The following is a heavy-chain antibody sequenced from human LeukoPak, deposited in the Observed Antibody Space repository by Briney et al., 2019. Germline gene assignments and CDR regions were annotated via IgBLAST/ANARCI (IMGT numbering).Heavy chain of an antibody. D-gene: IGHD6-19*01. CDR3: AKRGSSGSYYFDS. J-gene: IGHJ4*01. CDR2: LNNVGGA. V-gene: IGHV3-23*01. CDR1: GFTFSSYA. Sequence: GGSLRLSCAASGFTFSSYAMSWVRQAPGKGLEWVLTLNNVGGAFYADSVKGRFTISRDNSKNTLYVQMNSLRADDTAVYYCAKRGSSGSYYFDSWGHGTLVTVSS.